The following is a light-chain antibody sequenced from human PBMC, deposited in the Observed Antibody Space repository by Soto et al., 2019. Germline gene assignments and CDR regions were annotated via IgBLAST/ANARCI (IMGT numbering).Light chain of an antibody. Sequence: DIVMTQTPLSSPVTRGQPASISCKSSQSLVHSDGNTYLSWLHQRPGQPPRLLIYKVSHRLSGVTDRFSGSGAGTHFTLKISRVEAEDVFVYYCMQATQFPQYTFGQGTKLEIK. CDR3: MQATQFPQYT. CDR2: KVS. J-gene: IGKJ2*01. CDR1: QSLVHSDGNTY. V-gene: IGKV2-24*01.